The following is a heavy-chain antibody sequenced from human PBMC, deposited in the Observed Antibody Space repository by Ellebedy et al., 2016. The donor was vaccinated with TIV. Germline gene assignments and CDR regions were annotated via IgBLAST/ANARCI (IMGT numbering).Heavy chain of an antibody. CDR2: INHSGST. J-gene: IGHJ6*02. CDR3: ARHLADFTIFGVVIMDHGLDV. D-gene: IGHD3-3*01. CDR1: GGSFSGYY. V-gene: IGHV4-34*01. Sequence: MPSETLSLTCAVYGGSFSGYYWSWIRQPPGKGLEWIGEINHSGSTNYNPSLKSRVTISVDTSKNQFSLKLTSVTAADTAVYYCARHLADFTIFGVVIMDHGLDVWGQGTTVTVSS.